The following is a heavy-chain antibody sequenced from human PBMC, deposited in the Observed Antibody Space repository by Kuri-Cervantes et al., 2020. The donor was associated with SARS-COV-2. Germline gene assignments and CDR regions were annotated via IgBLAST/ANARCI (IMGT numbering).Heavy chain of an antibody. CDR2: INPSGGST. J-gene: IGHJ6*02. CDR3: AREPYYGSARDYYGMDV. D-gene: IGHD3-10*01. Sequence: ASVKVSCKASGYTFTSYGISWVRQAPGQGLEWMGIINPSGGSTSYAQKFQGRVTMTRDTSTSTVYMELSSLRSEDTAVYYCAREPYYGSARDYYGMDVWGQGTTVTVSS. V-gene: IGHV1-46*01. CDR1: GYTFTSYG.